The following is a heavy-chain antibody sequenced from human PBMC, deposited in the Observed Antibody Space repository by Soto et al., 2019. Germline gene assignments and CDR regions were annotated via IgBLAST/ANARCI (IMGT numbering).Heavy chain of an antibody. J-gene: IGHJ4*02. CDR1: GFNFDDYA. CDR3: VKDMSSSWTRAHFDY. Sequence: SLRLSCAASGFNFDDYAMHWVRQAPGKGLEWVSGISWDSVNMGHADSVRGRFTVSRDNAKNSLYLQMNSLRPEDTALYYCVKDMSSSWTRAHFDYWGQGNLVTVSS. V-gene: IGHV3-9*01. D-gene: IGHD6-13*01. CDR2: ISWDSVNM.